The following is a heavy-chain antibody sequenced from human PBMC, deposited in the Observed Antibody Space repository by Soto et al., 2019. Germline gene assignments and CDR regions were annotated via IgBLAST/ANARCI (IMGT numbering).Heavy chain of an antibody. CDR3: AVAAVREIMAQESSGMAV. CDR2: IMPTVDSA. V-gene: IGHV1-69*01. Sequence: QVQLVQSGAEVKTPGSSVKVSCKASGGTLSDYAISWVRQAPGQGVEWMGGIMPTVDSANYAQNFQGRLTISADESTSTATLELSSLRSDDTAVYYCAVAAVREIMAQESSGMAVWGQGTTVIVSS. CDR1: GGTLSDYA. J-gene: IGHJ6*02. D-gene: IGHD3-10*01.